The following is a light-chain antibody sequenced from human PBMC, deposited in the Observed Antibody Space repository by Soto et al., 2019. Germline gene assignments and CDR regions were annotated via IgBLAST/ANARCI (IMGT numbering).Light chain of an antibody. J-gene: IGLJ2*01. CDR1: IPNIGNNF. V-gene: IGLV1-51*01. CDR2: DNN. CDR3: GTWDSSLSVVV. Sequence: QSVLTQPPSVSAAPGQKVTISCSGSIPNIGNNFVSWYQQLPGTAPKLLIYDNNKRPSGIPDRFSGSKSGTSATLGITGLQTGDEADYYCGTWDSSLSVVVFGGGTKLTVL.